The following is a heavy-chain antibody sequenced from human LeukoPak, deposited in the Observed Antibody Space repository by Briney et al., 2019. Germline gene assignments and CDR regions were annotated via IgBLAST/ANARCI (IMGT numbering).Heavy chain of an antibody. V-gene: IGHV3-48*02. J-gene: IGHJ4*02. Sequence: GGSLRLSCVASGFTFSHYNMYWVRQAPGKGLEWVSYISASGSSVYYADSVKGRFTISRDNAENSLYLQMNCLRDEDTAVYYCARDFEGASGFFDYWGQGTLVTVSS. D-gene: IGHD3-10*01. CDR3: ARDFEGASGFFDY. CDR1: GFTFSHYN. CDR2: ISASGSSV.